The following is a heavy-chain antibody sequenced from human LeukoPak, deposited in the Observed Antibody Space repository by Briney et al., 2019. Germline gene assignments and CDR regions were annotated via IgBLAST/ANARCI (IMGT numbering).Heavy chain of an antibody. V-gene: IGHV3-30*02. CDR3: AKSTGSGWYLQYFDY. D-gene: IGHD6-19*01. J-gene: IGHJ4*02. CDR1: GFSFSSYG. Sequence: GGSLRLSCAASGFSFSSYGMHWVRQAPGKGLEWVGFIQHDGSSKYYADSVRGRFTISRDNSKNTLYLQMNSLRAEDTALYYCAKSTGSGWYLQYFDYWGQGALVTVSS. CDR2: IQHDGSSK.